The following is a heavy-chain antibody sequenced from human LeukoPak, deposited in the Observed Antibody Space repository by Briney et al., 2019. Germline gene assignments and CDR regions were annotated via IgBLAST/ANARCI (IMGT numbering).Heavy chain of an antibody. D-gene: IGHD2-15*01. CDR2: SNAGNGNT. J-gene: IGHJ5*02. CDR3: ASCSGGSCYSGDTWFDP. CDR1: GYTFTTYA. Sequence: PRASVKVSCKASGYTFTTYAMHWVRQAPGQRLEWMGWSNAGNGNTKYSQEFQGRVTITRDTSTSTAYMELSSLGSEDTAVYYCASCSGGSCYSGDTWFDPWGQGTLVTVSS. V-gene: IGHV1-3*02.